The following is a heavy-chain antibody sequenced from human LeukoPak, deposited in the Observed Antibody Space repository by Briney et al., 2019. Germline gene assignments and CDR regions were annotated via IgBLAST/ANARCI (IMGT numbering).Heavy chain of an antibody. Sequence: GGSLRLSCAASGFSFSSYWMSWARQAPGKGLEWVANIKQDESEKYYVDSVKGRLTISRDNAKNSLYLQMNSLRAEDTAVYYCARERRNYYDSSGPIDYWGQGTLVTVSS. CDR3: ARERRNYYDSSGPIDY. V-gene: IGHV3-7*01. CDR1: GFSFSSYW. J-gene: IGHJ4*02. CDR2: IKQDESEK. D-gene: IGHD3-22*01.